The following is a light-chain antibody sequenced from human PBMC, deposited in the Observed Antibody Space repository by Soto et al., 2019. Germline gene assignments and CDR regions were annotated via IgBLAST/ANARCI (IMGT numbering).Light chain of an antibody. Sequence: ALTQPPSASGSPGQSVTISCTGTSSDVGGYTYVSWYQQHPDKAPKLMIYEVNKRPPGVPDRFSGSKSGNTASLTVSGLQTEDEADYYCISYAGNNVWVFGGGTKLTVL. CDR1: SSDVGGYTY. J-gene: IGLJ3*02. CDR3: ISYAGNNVWV. V-gene: IGLV2-8*01. CDR2: EVN.